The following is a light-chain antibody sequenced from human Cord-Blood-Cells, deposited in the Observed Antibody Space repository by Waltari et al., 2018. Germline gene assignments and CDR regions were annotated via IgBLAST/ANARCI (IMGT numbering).Light chain of an antibody. CDR2: DVS. Sequence: QSALTQPASVSGSPGQSITISCTGTSSDVGCYNYVSWYQQHPGKAPKLMIYDVSNRPSGVSNRFSGSKSGNTASRTISGLQAEDEADYYCSSYTSSSTWVFGGGTKLTVL. CDR3: SSYTSSSTWV. J-gene: IGLJ3*02. V-gene: IGLV2-14*03. CDR1: SSDVGCYNY.